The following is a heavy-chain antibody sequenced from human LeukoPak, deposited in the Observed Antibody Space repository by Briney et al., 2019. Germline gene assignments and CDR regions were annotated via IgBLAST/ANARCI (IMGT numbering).Heavy chain of an antibody. Sequence: ASVKVSCKVSGYTLTELSMHWVRQAPGKGLEWMGGFDPEDGETIYAQKFQGRVTMTEDTSTDTAYMELSSLRSEDTAVYYCARHLGYCSGGSCYWPLGYWGQGTLVTVSS. V-gene: IGHV1-24*01. CDR2: FDPEDGET. J-gene: IGHJ4*02. D-gene: IGHD2-15*01. CDR1: GYTLTELS. CDR3: ARHLGYCSGGSCYWPLGY.